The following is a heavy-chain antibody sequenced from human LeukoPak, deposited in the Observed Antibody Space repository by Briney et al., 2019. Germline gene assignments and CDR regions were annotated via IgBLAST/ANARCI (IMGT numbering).Heavy chain of an antibody. Sequence: GGSLRLSCAASGFTFSNAWMNWVRQAPGKGLEWVGRIKSKTDGGTTDYAAPVKGRFTISRDDSKNTLYMQMNRLKTEDTAVYYCVTDLVIKGYFDYWGQEALVTVSS. V-gene: IGHV3-15*07. CDR1: GFTFSNAW. J-gene: IGHJ4*02. CDR2: IKSKTDGGTT. CDR3: VTDLVIKGYFDY. D-gene: IGHD2-21*01.